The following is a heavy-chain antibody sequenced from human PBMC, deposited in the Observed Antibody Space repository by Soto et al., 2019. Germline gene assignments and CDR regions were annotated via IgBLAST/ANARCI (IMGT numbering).Heavy chain of an antibody. V-gene: IGHV4-30-2*06. CDR2: ISHLENT. D-gene: IGHD5-12*01. J-gene: IGHJ4*02. CDR1: GASISYGDFS. Sequence: SETLSLTCTVSGASISYGDFSWSWILHSPGKGLEWIGYISHLENTYFHPSFKSRLTMSIDRSRNHFSLNLSSVTAADRAVYYCLGGGGYGGFEYWGEGVMVSISA. CDR3: LGGGGYGGFEY.